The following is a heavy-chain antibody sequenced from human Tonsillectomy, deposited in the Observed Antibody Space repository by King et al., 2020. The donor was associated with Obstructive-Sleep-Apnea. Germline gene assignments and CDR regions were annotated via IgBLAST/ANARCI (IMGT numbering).Heavy chain of an antibody. Sequence: QLVQSGAEVKKPGASVKVSCKASGYTFTDYYMHWMRQAPGQGLEWMGWINPKSGDTDYAQEFQGRVTLTGDTSISTAYMELSRLRTDDTAVYYWARAGYSSSWYSSNWFDPWGQGTLVTVSS. CDR3: ARAGYSSSWYSSNWFDP. CDR1: GYTFTDYY. D-gene: IGHD6-13*01. CDR2: INPKSGDT. V-gene: IGHV1-2*02. J-gene: IGHJ5*02.